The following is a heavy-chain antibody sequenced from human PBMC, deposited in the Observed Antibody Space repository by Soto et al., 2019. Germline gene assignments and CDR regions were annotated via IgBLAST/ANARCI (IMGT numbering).Heavy chain of an antibody. CDR2: VSSTGSS. Sequence: KPSETLSLTCTVSGGSISNYYWSWIRQSAEKRLEWIGRVSSTGSSYYNPSLKSRVTISVDTSKNQVSLNLTSVTAADTAVYYCARGVPAAGTDWFDPWGQGTLVTAPQ. J-gene: IGHJ5*02. CDR1: GGSISNYY. V-gene: IGHV4-4*07. D-gene: IGHD6-13*01. CDR3: ARGVPAAGTDWFDP.